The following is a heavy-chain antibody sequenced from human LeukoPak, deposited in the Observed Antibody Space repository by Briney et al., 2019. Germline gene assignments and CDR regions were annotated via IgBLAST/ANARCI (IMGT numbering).Heavy chain of an antibody. CDR3: VKGGRWVGATVWSDI. CDR1: GASIRSRSYY. V-gene: IGHV4-39*01. CDR2: VYFSGST. Sequence: SETLSLTCTVSGASIRSRSYYWGWIRQPPGKGLEWIGTVYFSGSTFSNPSLKSRVTISVDTSKNQFSLKLSSVTAADTAVYYCVKGGRWVGATVWSDIWGQGTMVTVSS. J-gene: IGHJ3*02. D-gene: IGHD1-26*01.